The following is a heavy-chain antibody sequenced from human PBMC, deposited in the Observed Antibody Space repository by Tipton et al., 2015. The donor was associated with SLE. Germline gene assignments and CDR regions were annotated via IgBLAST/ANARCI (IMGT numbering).Heavy chain of an antibody. CDR1: GFSFSDYN. V-gene: IGHV3-48*02. CDR2: ISTTGSTK. D-gene: IGHD2/OR15-2a*01. J-gene: IGHJ4*01. Sequence: SLRLSCAASGFSFSDYNMNWVRQAPGKGLEWLSYISTTGSTKYYADSVKGRFTMSRDNAKNSLYLQMNSLRDDDSGVYFCARAGLLKSHFDYWGHGNLVTVSS. CDR3: ARAGLLKSHFDY.